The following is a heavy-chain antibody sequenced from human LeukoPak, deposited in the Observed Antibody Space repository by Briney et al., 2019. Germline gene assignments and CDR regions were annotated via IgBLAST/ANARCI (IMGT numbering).Heavy chain of an antibody. Sequence: GGSLRLSCAASGFTVSSNYMSWVHQAPGKGLEWVSVIYSSGNTYYADSVKGRFAISRDNSKNTLYLQMNSLRPEDTAVYYCATRSSSIYYYYGMDVWGQGTTVTVSS. CDR3: ATRSSSIYYYYGMDV. D-gene: IGHD6-6*01. V-gene: IGHV3-66*02. CDR2: IYSSGNT. CDR1: GFTVSSNY. J-gene: IGHJ6*02.